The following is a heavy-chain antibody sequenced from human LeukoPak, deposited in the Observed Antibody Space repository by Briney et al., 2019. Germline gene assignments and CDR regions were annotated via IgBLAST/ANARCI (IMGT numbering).Heavy chain of an antibody. D-gene: IGHD1-26*01. V-gene: IGHV3-23*01. CDR1: GFTFSSYA. J-gene: IGHJ4*02. CDR3: ARYNSGTFSVDY. CDR2: ISGSGGST. Sequence: PGGSLRLSCAASGFTFSSYAMSWVRQAPGKGLEWVSAISGSGGSTYYADSVKGRFTISRDNSKNTLYLQMNSLRAEDTAVYYCARYNSGTFSVDYWGQGTLVTVSS.